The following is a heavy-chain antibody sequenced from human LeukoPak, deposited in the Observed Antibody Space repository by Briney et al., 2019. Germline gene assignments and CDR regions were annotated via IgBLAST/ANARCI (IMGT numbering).Heavy chain of an antibody. CDR2: IKQDGSEK. Sequence: GGSLGLSCAASGFTFSSYSMSWVRQAPGKGLEWVANIKQDGSEKNYVGSVKGRFTIARDNAKNSLHLQMNSLRAEDTAVYYCARSSITMVRGVIKSTTSWYHYYNMDVWGKGTTVTVSS. V-gene: IGHV3-7*01. CDR1: GFTFSSYS. J-gene: IGHJ6*03. D-gene: IGHD3-10*01. CDR3: ARSSITMVRGVIKSTTSWYHYYNMDV.